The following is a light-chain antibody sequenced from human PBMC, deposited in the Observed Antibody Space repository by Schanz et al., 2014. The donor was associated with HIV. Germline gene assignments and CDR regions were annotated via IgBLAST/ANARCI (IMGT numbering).Light chain of an antibody. CDR2: AAS. V-gene: IGKV1-39*01. CDR3: HQYKTYPYT. Sequence: DIQMTQSPSSLSASVGDRVTITCRASQSISSYLNWYQQKPGKAPKLLIYAASSLQSGVPSRFSGSGSGTDFTLTISSLQPDDFATYFCHQYKTYPYTFGQGTKVEIK. CDR1: QSISSY. J-gene: IGKJ2*01.